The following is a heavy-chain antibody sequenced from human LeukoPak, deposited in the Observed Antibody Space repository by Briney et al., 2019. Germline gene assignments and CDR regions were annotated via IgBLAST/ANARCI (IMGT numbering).Heavy chain of an antibody. V-gene: IGHV4-59*01. D-gene: IGHD3-22*01. Sequence: SETLSLTCTVSGGSISSYYWSWIRQPPGKGLEWIGYIYYSGSTNYNLSLKSRVTISVDTSKNQFSLKLSSVTAADTAVYYCARGHDSSGYYYVGDWFDPWGQGTLVTVSS. J-gene: IGHJ5*02. CDR2: IYYSGST. CDR1: GGSISSYY. CDR3: ARGHDSSGYYYVGDWFDP.